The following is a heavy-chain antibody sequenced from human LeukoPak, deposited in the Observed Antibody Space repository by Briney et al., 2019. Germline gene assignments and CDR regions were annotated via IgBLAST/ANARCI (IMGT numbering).Heavy chain of an antibody. J-gene: IGHJ4*02. Sequence: GESLKISCKGSGYSFTNYWIGWVRQMPGKGLEWMGIIYPGDSDTRYIPSFQGQVTISAGKSINTAYLQWTSLKASDSAMYYCAQLQGGGGSYSYVDYWGQGTLVTVSS. V-gene: IGHV5-51*01. CDR1: GYSFTNYW. CDR3: AQLQGGGGSYSYVDY. D-gene: IGHD1-26*01. CDR2: IYPGDSDT.